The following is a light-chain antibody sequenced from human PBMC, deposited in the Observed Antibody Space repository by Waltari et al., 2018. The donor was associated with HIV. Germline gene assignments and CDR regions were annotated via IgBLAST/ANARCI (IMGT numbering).Light chain of an antibody. CDR2: DVN. V-gene: IGLV2-23*02. J-gene: IGLJ2*01. Sequence: QSALTQPASVSGSPGQSITISCTGPSRDVGDYNYVSWYQQHPGKAPKLMIYDVNKRPSGVSNRFSGSKSGNTASLTISGLQAEDEADYYCCSYAGSSTVVFGGGTKLTVL. CDR3: CSYAGSSTVV. CDR1: SRDVGDYNY.